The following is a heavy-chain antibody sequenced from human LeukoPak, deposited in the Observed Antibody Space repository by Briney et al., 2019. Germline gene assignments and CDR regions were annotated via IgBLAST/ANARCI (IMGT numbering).Heavy chain of an antibody. CDR3: AREGGYGDYNAFDI. CDR2: ISSSGSTI. CDR1: GFTFSSSA. Sequence: GGSLRLSCAASGFTFSSSAMSWVRQAPGKGLEWVSYISSSGSTIYYADSVKGRFTISRDNAKNSLYLQMNSLRAEDTAVYYCAREGGYGDYNAFDIWGQGTMVTVSS. V-gene: IGHV3-48*04. J-gene: IGHJ3*02. D-gene: IGHD4-17*01.